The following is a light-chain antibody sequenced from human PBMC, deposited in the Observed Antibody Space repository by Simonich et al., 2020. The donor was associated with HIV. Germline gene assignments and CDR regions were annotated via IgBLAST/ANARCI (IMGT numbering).Light chain of an antibody. CDR2: KVS. CDR1: QSLVHSDGNTY. J-gene: IGKJ4*01. Sequence: DIVMTQSPLSLPVTLGQPASISCRSSQSLVHSDGNTYLNWFQQRPGQSPRRLIYKVSNRDSGVPDRFSGSGSGTDFTLTISSLQAEDVAIYYCQQYYSTPVLTFGGGTKVEIK. V-gene: IGKV2-30*02. CDR3: QQYYSTPVLT.